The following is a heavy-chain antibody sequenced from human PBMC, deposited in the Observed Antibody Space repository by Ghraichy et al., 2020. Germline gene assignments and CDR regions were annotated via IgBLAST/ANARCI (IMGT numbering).Heavy chain of an antibody. V-gene: IGHV3-7*04. D-gene: IGHD3-10*01. CDR2: IKQDGSEK. CDR1: GFTFSSYW. CDR3: AREPTAYYYGSGSYPPNWFDP. Sequence: GGSLRLSCAASGFTFSSYWMSWVRQAPGKGLEWVANIKQDGSEKYYVDSVKGRFTISRDNAKNSLYLQMNSLRAEDTAVYYCAREPTAYYYGSGSYPPNWFDPWGQGTLVTVSS. J-gene: IGHJ5*02.